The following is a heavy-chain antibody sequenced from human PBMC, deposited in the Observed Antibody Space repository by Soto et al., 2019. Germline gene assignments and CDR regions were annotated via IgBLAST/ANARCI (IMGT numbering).Heavy chain of an antibody. D-gene: IGHD4-17*01. V-gene: IGHV3-73*01. CDR3: TRPTGDYFDS. J-gene: IGHJ4*02. CDR1: GFTFSFSI. CDR2: IRIKANNYAT. Sequence: WGSLIVSCASSGFTFSFSIIHWVRQASGKGLEWVGRIRIKANNYATSYTASVKGRFTISRDDSKNMAYLQMNSLKTEDTAIYYCTRPTGDYFDSWGQGAMVTVSS.